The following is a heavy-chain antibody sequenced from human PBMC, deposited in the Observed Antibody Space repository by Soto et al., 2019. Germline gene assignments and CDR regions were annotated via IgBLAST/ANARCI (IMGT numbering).Heavy chain of an antibody. CDR1: GYNFTNHW. D-gene: IGHD2-8*01. CDR3: ARVIKHVLMPFYYYWYGLDV. Sequence: PGESLKISCKGSGYNFTNHWIAWVRQRPGKGLEWMGIMHPGDFDSKYSPSFLGQVVISADKSTSTAYLLWRSLKASDTAIYFCARVIKHVLMPFYYYWYGLDVWGQGTTVTVYS. V-gene: IGHV5-51*01. J-gene: IGHJ6*02. CDR2: MHPGDFDS.